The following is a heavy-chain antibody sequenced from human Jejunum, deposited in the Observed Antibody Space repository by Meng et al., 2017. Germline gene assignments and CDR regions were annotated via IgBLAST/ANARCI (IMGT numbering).Heavy chain of an antibody. J-gene: IGHJ5*02. Sequence: QVQLVQSGAEVKKPGASVKIYCMTSGYTFTNHWMQWVRRAPGQGLEWMGVVNPNDGRTIYAPKFQGRVFLTRDMSTNTFYMDVGSLTSEDTAVYFCARDNSVNDEWWWFDRWGQGTLVTVSS. CDR3: ARDNSVNDEWWWFDR. D-gene: IGHD5/OR15-5a*01. CDR1: GYTFTNHW. V-gene: IGHV1-46*01. CDR2: VNPNDGRT.